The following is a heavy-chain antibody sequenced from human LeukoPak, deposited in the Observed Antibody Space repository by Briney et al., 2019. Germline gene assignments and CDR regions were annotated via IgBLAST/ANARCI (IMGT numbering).Heavy chain of an antibody. J-gene: IGHJ4*02. CDR2: IYYNGST. CDR3: ARAGSGWDSFDY. CDR1: GGSISSYS. D-gene: IGHD6-19*01. V-gene: IGHV4-59*01. Sequence: SETLSLTCTVSGGSISSYSWSWIRQPPRKGLEWIGNIYYNGSTKYNSSLKSQLTISVDTSKNQFSLKLSSVTAADTAVYYCARAGSGWDSFDYWGQGTLVTVSS.